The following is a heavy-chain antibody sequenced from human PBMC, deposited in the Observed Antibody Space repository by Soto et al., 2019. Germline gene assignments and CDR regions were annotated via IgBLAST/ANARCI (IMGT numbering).Heavy chain of an antibody. J-gene: IGHJ6*02. D-gene: IGHD3-3*01. CDR3: ARGPYEFIDFSPYYYGMDV. Sequence: SVKVSCKASVGTFSSYAISWVRQAPGQGLEWMGGIIPIFGTANYAQKFQGRVTITADKSTSTAYMELSSLRSEDTAVYYCARGPYEFIDFSPYYYGMDVWGQGTTVTVSS. CDR1: VGTFSSYA. V-gene: IGHV1-69*06. CDR2: IIPIFGTA.